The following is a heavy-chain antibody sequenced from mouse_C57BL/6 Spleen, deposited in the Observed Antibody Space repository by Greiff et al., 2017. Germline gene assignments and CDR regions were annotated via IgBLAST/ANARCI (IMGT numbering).Heavy chain of an antibody. CDR1: GFSLNSYG. V-gene: IGHV2-2*01. Sequence: QVQLKQSGPGLVQPSQSLSITCTVSGFSLNSYGVHWVRQSPGKGLEWLGGIWSGGSTDYNAAFISRLGISKDNSKSQVFFKMNSLQADDTAIYYCARNSFAYWGQGTLVTVSA. CDR2: IWSGGST. CDR3: ARNSFAY. J-gene: IGHJ3*01.